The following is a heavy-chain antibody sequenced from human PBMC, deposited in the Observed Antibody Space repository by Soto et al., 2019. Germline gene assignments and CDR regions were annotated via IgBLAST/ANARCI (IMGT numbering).Heavy chain of an antibody. CDR1: GGSVSSGSYY. Sequence: QVQLQESGPGLVKPSETLSLTCTVSGGSVSSGSYYWSWIRQPPGKGLEWIGYIYYSGSTNYNPSLKSRVTISVDTSKNQFSLKLSSVTAADTAVYYCARDSERIAALVSERFYYYGMDVWGQGTTVTVSS. D-gene: IGHD6-6*01. V-gene: IGHV4-61*01. CDR2: IYYSGST. J-gene: IGHJ6*02. CDR3: ARDSERIAALVSERFYYYGMDV.